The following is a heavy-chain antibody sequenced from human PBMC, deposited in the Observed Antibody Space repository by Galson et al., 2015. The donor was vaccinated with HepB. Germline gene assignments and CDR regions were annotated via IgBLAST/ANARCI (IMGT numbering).Heavy chain of an antibody. J-gene: IGHJ4*02. CDR3: VRGVYSHYFDL. D-gene: IGHD5/OR15-5a*01. CDR1: GYTFTSFY. CDR2: INTSGGTT. Sequence: SVTVSCKASGYTFTSFYIHWVRQAPGQGLEWLGLINTSGGTTSYAQKSQGRLTVTRDTSTSRVFMDLSSLRSEDTAMYYCVRGVYSHYFDLWGQGTLVTVSS. V-gene: IGHV1-46*01.